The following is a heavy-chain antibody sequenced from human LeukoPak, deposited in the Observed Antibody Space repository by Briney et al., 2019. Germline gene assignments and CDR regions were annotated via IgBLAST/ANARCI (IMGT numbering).Heavy chain of an antibody. CDR2: INPNSGGT. J-gene: IGHJ6*03. D-gene: IGHD2-15*01. V-gene: IGHV1-2*06. CDR3: ASYCSGGSCYSAHMDV. CDR1: GYTFTGYY. Sequence: ASVKVSCKASGYTFTGYYMHWVRQAPGQGLEWMGRINPNSGGTNYAQKFQGRVTMTRDTSFSTAYMELSRLRSDDTAVYYCASYCSGGSCYSAHMDVWGKGTTVTVSS.